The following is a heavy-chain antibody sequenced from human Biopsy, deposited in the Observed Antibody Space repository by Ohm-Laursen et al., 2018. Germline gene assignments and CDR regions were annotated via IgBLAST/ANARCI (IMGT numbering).Heavy chain of an antibody. D-gene: IGHD1-14*01. J-gene: IGHJ6*02. CDR3: ARSPGRDRMDV. Sequence: SLRLSCAAPEFTFSGYSMNWVRQAPGRGLAWVSYINVYSNKKYYADSVKGRFIVSRDNDKNSLCLQMNSLRAEDTAVYHCARSPGRDRMDVWGQGTTVIVSS. CDR1: EFTFSGYS. CDR2: INVYSNKK. V-gene: IGHV3-48*04.